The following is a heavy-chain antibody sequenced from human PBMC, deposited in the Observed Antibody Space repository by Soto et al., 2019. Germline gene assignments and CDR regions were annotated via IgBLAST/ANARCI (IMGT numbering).Heavy chain of an antibody. CDR3: VSYAVGPHRRPYDF. V-gene: IGHV3-23*01. CDR2: LGLIPRHT. D-gene: IGHD3-10*01. J-gene: IGHJ4*02. Sequence: PGGSLRLSCAASGSTFTSSVMAWVRRPPGRGLEWISSLGLIPRHTFYAGSVKGRFTISRDNSRTTLYLQMTGLTFDDTAVYYCVSYAVGPHRRPYDFWCQGTHVTVSS. CDR1: GSTFTSSV.